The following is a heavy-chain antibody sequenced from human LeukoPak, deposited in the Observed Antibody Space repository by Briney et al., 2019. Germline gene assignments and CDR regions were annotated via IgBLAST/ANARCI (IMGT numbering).Heavy chain of an antibody. J-gene: IGHJ4*02. D-gene: IGHD6-6*01. Sequence: SETLSLTCDVSGYSISSGYYWGWIRQPPGKGLEWIGSIYHSGSTYYNPSLKSRVTISVDTSKNQFSLKLSSVTAADTAVYYCARGITARPPPSLDYQGQGTRVTVSS. V-gene: IGHV4-38-2*01. CDR1: GYSISSGYY. CDR2: IYHSGST. CDR3: ARGITARPPPSLDY.